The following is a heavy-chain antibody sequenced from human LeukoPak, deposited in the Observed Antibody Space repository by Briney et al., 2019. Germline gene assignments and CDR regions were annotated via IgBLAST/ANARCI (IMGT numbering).Heavy chain of an antibody. D-gene: IGHD2/OR15-2a*01. Sequence: KGGESLKISCQGSGYIFITYWIGWVRQMPGKGLEWMAIIYPGTSDTRYNPSLRGQVVISADHTINTAYLQWSSLRASDTAVYYCVRQDIQTTFNYIDYWGQGTLVTVSS. CDR3: VRQDIQTTFNYIDY. V-gene: IGHV5-51*01. CDR2: IYPGTSDT. J-gene: IGHJ4*02. CDR1: GYIFITYW.